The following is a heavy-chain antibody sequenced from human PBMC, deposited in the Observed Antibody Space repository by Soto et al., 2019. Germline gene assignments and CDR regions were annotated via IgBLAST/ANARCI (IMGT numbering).Heavy chain of an antibody. CDR2: IIPIFGTA. Sequence: ASVKVSCKASGGTFSSYAISWVRQAPGQGLEWMGGIIPIFGTANYAQKFQGRVTITADESTSTAYMELSSLRSEDTAVYHCARGFGQTPYYYYGMDVWGQGTTVTVSS. V-gene: IGHV1-69*13. CDR3: ARGFGQTPYYYYGMDV. CDR1: GGTFSSYA. J-gene: IGHJ6*02. D-gene: IGHD3-16*01.